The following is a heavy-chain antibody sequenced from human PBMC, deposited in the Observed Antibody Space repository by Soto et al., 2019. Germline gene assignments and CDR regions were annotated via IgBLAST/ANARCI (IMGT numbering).Heavy chain of an antibody. D-gene: IGHD3-9*01. V-gene: IGHV3-33*01. J-gene: IGHJ6*02. CDR2: IWYDGSNK. Sequence: QVQLVESGGGVVQPGRSLRLSCAASGFTFSSYGMHWVRQAPGKGLEWVAVIWYDGSNKYYADSVKGRFTISRDNSKNTLYLQMNSLRAEDTAVYYCARDRRYDILTGTEGDYYYGMDVWGQGTTVTVSS. CDR3: ARDRRYDILTGTEGDYYYGMDV. CDR1: GFTFSSYG.